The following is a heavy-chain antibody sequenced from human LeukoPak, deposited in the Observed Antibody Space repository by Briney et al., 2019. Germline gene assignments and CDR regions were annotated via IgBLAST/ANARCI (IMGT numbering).Heavy chain of an antibody. CDR3: AKDTGYCSSTSCPNWFDP. CDR1: GFTFSSYG. V-gene: IGHV3-30*18. D-gene: IGHD2-2*01. J-gene: IGHJ5*02. CDR2: ISYDGSNK. Sequence: GGSLRLSCAASGFTFSSYGMHWVRQAPGKGLEWVAVISYDGSNKYYADSVKGRFTISRDNSKNTLYLQMNSLRAEDTAVYYSAKDTGYCSSTSCPNWFDPWGQGTLVTVSS.